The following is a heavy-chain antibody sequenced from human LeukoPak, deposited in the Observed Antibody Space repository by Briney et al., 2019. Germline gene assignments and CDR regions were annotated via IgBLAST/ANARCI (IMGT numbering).Heavy chain of an antibody. Sequence: GRSLRLSCAASGFTFSSYGMHWVRQAPGKGLEWVAVIWYDGSNKYYADSVKGRFTISRDNAKNTLYLQMDSLRAEDTAIYCCTRGADYWGQGTLVTVSS. J-gene: IGHJ4*02. CDR3: TRGADY. CDR2: IWYDGSNK. CDR1: GFTFSSYG. V-gene: IGHV3-33*01.